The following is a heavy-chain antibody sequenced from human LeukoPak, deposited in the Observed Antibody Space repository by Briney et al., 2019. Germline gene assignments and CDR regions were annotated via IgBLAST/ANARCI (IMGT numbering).Heavy chain of an antibody. CDR2: VYASGST. V-gene: IGHV4-4*09. Sequence: PSETLSLTCTVSGGSISSDYWNWIRQPPGKGLEWIGYVYASGSTSYNPSLKSRVTLSVDSSKNQFSLELSSVTAADTAVYYCARVGRQQLVYWFFDLWGRGTLVTVSS. D-gene: IGHD6-13*01. CDR1: GGSISSDY. J-gene: IGHJ2*01. CDR3: ARVGRQQLVYWFFDL.